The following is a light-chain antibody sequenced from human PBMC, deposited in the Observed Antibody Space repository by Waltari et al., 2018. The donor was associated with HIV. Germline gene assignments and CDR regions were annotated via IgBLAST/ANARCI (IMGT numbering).Light chain of an antibody. J-gene: IGLJ2*01. Sequence: QSALTQPPSVSGSPGQSVTISCTGTISDVGSYNRVYWYQQPPGTAPKLMIYEVSKRPSGVPDRFSGSKSGNTASLTISGLQAEDEADYYCSSYTSSSTFGVVFGGGTKLTVL. CDR2: EVS. V-gene: IGLV2-18*02. CDR3: SSYTSSSTFGVV. CDR1: ISDVGSYNR.